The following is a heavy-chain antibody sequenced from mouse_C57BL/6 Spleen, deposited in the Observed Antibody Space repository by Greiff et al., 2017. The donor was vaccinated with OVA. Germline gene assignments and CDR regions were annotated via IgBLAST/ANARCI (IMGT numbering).Heavy chain of an antibody. CDR1: GYAFTNYL. Sequence: QVQLQQSGAELVRPGTSVKVSCKASGYAFTNYLIEWVQQRPGQGLEWIGVINPGSGGTNYNETLKGKATMTADKSSSTASMQISSLTSEDSAVYFWARSLGLRSVYDYDPSYWYFDVWGTGTTVTVSS. CDR2: INPGSGGT. V-gene: IGHV1-54*01. J-gene: IGHJ1*03. CDR3: ARSLGLRSVYDYDPSYWYFDV. D-gene: IGHD2-4*01.